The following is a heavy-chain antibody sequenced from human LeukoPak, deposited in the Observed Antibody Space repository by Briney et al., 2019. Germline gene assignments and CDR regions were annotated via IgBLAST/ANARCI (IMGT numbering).Heavy chain of an antibody. V-gene: IGHV3-30*18. J-gene: IGHJ4*02. Sequence: QPGRSLRLSCAASGFTFSTYGMHWVRQAPGKGLQWVAIISFDGSNKYYADSVKGRFTISRDNSKNTLYLQMNSLRAEDTAVYYCAKRPNSGYDFDYWGQGTLATVSS. CDR1: GFTFSTYG. D-gene: IGHD5-12*01. CDR3: AKRPNSGYDFDY. CDR2: ISFDGSNK.